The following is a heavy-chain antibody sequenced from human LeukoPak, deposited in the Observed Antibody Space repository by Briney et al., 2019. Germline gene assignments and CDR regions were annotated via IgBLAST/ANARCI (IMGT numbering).Heavy chain of an antibody. V-gene: IGHV3-23*01. D-gene: IGHD1-14*01. CDR3: AKPAITPRYPPDAFNI. Sequence: GGSLRLSCAASGFTFSSYAMSWVRQAPGKGLEWVSAISGSGGSTYYADSVKGRFTISRDNSKNTLYLQMNSLRAEDTAVYYCAKPAITPRYPPDAFNIWGQGKMVTVSS. CDR2: ISGSGGST. CDR1: GFTFSSYA. J-gene: IGHJ3*02.